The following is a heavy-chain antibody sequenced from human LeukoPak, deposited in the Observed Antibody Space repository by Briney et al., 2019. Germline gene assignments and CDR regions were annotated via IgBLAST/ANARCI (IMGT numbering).Heavy chain of an antibody. V-gene: IGHV1-18*01. D-gene: IGHD2-2*01. CDR3: ARDTVVVPSWFDP. J-gene: IGHJ5*02. Sequence: ASVKVSCKASGYTFDSHGISWVRQAPGQGLEWMGWISAYNGNTNYAQKLQGRVTMTTDTSTSTAYMELRSLRSDDTAVYYCARDTVVVPSWFDPWGQGTLVTVSS. CDR2: ISAYNGNT. CDR1: GYTFDSHG.